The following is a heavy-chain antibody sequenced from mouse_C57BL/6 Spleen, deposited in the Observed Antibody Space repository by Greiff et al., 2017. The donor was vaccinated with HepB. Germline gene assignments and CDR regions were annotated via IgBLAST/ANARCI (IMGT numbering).Heavy chain of an antibody. CDR1: GYTFTDYE. CDR3: TRSPLYYGSTYYFDY. Sequence: QVHVKQSGAELVRPGASVTLSCKASGYTFTDYEMHWVKQTPVHGLEWIGAIDPETGGTAYNQKFKGKAILTADKSSSTAYMELRSLTSEDSAVYYCTRSPLYYGSTYYFDYWGQGTTLTVSS. J-gene: IGHJ2*01. D-gene: IGHD1-1*01. CDR2: IDPETGGT. V-gene: IGHV1-15*01.